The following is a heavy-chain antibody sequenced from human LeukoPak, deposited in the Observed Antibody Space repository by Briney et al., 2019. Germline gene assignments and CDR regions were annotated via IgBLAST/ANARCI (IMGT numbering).Heavy chain of an antibody. CDR3: AREGMVAQNYFDY. V-gene: IGHV1-69*05. Sequence: SVKVSCKASGGTFSSYAIRWVPQAPGQGLEWMGRIIPIFGTANYAQKFQGRVTITTDESASTAYMELSSLRSGDTAVYYCAREGMVAQNYFDYWGQGTLVTVSS. CDR1: GGTFSSYA. J-gene: IGHJ4*02. D-gene: IGHD1-26*01. CDR2: IIPIFGTA.